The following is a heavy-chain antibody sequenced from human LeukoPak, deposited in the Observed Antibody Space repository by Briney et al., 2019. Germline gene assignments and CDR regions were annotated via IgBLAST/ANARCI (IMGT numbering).Heavy chain of an antibody. J-gene: IGHJ6*04. CDR3: AELGITMIGGV. V-gene: IGHV3-7*01. Sequence: GGSLRLSCVASGFTFSRYWMTWVRQAPGKRLECVANIKQDGSEKYYVDSVKGRFTISRDNAKNSLYLQMNSLRAEDTAVYYCAELGITMIGGVWGKGTTVTISS. CDR2: IKQDGSEK. D-gene: IGHD3-10*02. CDR1: GFTFSRYW.